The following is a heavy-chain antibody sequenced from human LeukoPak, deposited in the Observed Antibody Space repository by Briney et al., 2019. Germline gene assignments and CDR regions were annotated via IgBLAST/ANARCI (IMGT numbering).Heavy chain of an antibody. CDR3: AKGDSSGYYWLPDY. CDR1: GFTFSNAW. D-gene: IGHD3-22*01. V-gene: IGHV3-23*01. J-gene: IGHJ4*02. CDR2: ISGSGDNT. Sequence: GGSLRLSCAASGFTFSNAWMSWVRQAPGKGLEWVSAISGSGDNTYYADSVKGRFTISRDNSKNTLYLQMNSLRAEDTAVYYCAKGDSSGYYWLPDYWGQGTLVTVSS.